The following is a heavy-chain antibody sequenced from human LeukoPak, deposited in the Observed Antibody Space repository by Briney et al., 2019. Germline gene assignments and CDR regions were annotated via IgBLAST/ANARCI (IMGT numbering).Heavy chain of an antibody. J-gene: IGHJ4*02. CDR2: ISGSGGST. D-gene: IGHD3-22*01. Sequence: GGSLRLSCAASGFTFSSYAMSWVRQAPGKGLEGVSAISGSGGSTYYADSVKGRFTISRDKSKNTLYLQMNSLRAEDTAVYYCAKGLAYYDDFDYWGQGTLVTVSS. V-gene: IGHV3-23*01. CDR3: AKGLAYYDDFDY. CDR1: GFTFSSYA.